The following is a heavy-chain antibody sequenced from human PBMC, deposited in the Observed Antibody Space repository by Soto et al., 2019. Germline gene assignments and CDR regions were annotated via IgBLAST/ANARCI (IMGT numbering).Heavy chain of an antibody. D-gene: IGHD2-15*01. V-gene: IGHV1-69*01. CDR2: IIPIFGTA. J-gene: IGHJ5*02. Sequence: QVQLVQSGAEVKKPGSSVKVSCKASGGTFSSYAISWVRQAPGQGLEWMGGIIPIFGTANYAQKFQGRVTITADESTSPAYMELSSLRSEDTAVYYCARLYCSGGSCYSEGWFEPWGQGTLVTVSS. CDR1: GGTFSSYA. CDR3: ARLYCSGGSCYSEGWFEP.